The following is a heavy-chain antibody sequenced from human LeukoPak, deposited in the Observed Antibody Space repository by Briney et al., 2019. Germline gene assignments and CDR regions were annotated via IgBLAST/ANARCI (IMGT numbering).Heavy chain of an antibody. CDR3: ARAHYGDYGGYYFDY. CDR2: INPNSGGT. V-gene: IGHV1-2*04. D-gene: IGHD4-17*01. Sequence: WASVKVSCKASGYTFTAFHMHWVRQAPGQGLEWMGWINPNSGGTNYAQKFQGWVTMTRDTSISTAYMELSRLRSDDTAVYYCARAHYGDYGGYYFDYWGQGALVTFSS. J-gene: IGHJ4*02. CDR1: GYTFTAFH.